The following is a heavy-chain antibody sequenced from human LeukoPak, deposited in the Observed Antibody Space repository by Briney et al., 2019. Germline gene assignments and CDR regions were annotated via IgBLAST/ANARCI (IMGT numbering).Heavy chain of an antibody. CDR2: ISGSGGST. J-gene: IGHJ4*02. CDR3: AREGRHYYDSSGYWGSFDY. CDR1: GITFSGYW. Sequence: GGSLRLSCTASGITFSGYWMSWVRQAPGKGLEWVSAISGSGGSTYYADSVKGRFTISRDNSENTLYLQMNSLRGEDTAVYYCAREGRHYYDSSGYWGSFDYWGQGTLVTVSS. V-gene: IGHV3-23*01. D-gene: IGHD3-22*01.